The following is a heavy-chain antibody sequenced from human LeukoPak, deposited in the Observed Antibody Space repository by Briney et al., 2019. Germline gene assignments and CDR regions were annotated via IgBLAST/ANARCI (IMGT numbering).Heavy chain of an antibody. CDR2: ISSSGSTI. V-gene: IGHV3-11*04. CDR1: GFTFSDYY. CDR3: ARDGRGSSGWYDGYYYYMDV. Sequence: GGSLGLSCAASGFTFSDYYMSWIRQAPGKGLEWVSYISSSGSTIYYADSVKGRFTISRDNAKNSLYLQMNSLRAEDTAVYYCARDGRGSSGWYDGYYYYMDVWGKGTTVTVSS. D-gene: IGHD6-19*01. J-gene: IGHJ6*03.